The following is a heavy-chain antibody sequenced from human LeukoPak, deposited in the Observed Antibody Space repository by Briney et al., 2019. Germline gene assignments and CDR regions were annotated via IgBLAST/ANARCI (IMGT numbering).Heavy chain of an antibody. D-gene: IGHD4-23*01. CDR1: GGSISSSSYY. V-gene: IGHV4-39*01. CDR3: ARLTTVVTGDAFDI. Sequence: SETLSLTCTVSGGSISSSSYYWGWIRQPPGKGLEWIGSIYYSGSTYYNPSLKSRVTISVDTSKNQFSLKLSSVTAADTAVYYCARLTTVVTGDAFDIWGQGTMVTVSS. J-gene: IGHJ3*02. CDR2: IYYSGST.